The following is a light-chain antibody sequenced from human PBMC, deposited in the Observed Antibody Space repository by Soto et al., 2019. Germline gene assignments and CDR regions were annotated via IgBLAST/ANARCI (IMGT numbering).Light chain of an antibody. V-gene: IGKV3-20*01. CDR3: QQYDSSPRT. Sequence: EIVLTQSPGTLSLSPGERATPSCRASQGFSSDSLAWYQQKPGQAPRLLISGASSRATGIPDRFRGSGSGTDFTLTITRLEPEDFAVYFCQQYDSSPRTFGQGTKVDI. J-gene: IGKJ1*01. CDR1: QGFSSDS. CDR2: GAS.